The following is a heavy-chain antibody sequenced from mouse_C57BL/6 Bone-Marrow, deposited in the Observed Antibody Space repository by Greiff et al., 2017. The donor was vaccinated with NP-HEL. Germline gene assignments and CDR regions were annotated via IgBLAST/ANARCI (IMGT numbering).Heavy chain of an antibody. CDR2: INPGSGGT. J-gene: IGHJ1*03. Sequence: QVQLQQSGAELVRPGTSVKVSCKASGYAFTNYLIEWVKQRPGQGLEWIGVINPGSGGTNYNEKFKGKATLTADTSSSTAYMQLSSLTSEDSAVYFCARREDYPYWYFDVWGTGTTVTVSS. V-gene: IGHV1-54*01. D-gene: IGHD1-1*02. CDR1: GYAFTNYL. CDR3: ARREDYPYWYFDV.